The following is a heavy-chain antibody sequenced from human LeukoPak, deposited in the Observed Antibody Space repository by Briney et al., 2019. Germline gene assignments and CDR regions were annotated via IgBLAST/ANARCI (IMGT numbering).Heavy chain of an antibody. CDR3: AREPDGDYGRYAFDI. D-gene: IGHD4-17*01. V-gene: IGHV3-33*01. J-gene: IGHJ3*02. CDR2: IWSDGINK. Sequence: GRSLRLSCAASGFTFSSYAMHWVRQAPGKGLEWVAVIWSDGINKYYADSVKGPFTISRDNSKNTLYLQMNSLRAEDSAVYYCAREPDGDYGRYAFDIWGQGTMVTVSS. CDR1: GFTFSSYA.